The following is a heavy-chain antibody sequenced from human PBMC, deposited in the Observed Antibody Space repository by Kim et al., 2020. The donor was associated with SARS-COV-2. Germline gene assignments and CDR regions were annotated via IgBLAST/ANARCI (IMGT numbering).Heavy chain of an antibody. V-gene: IGHV4-31*03. CDR2: IYYSGST. D-gene: IGHD3-10*01. Sequence: SETLSLTCTVSGGSISSGGYYWSWIRQHPGKGLEWIGYIYYSGSTYYNPSLKSRVTISVDTSKNQFSLKLSSVTAADTAVYYCARSDPGAVDYWGQGTLVTVSS. J-gene: IGHJ4*02. CDR1: GGSISSGGYY. CDR3: ARSDPGAVDY.